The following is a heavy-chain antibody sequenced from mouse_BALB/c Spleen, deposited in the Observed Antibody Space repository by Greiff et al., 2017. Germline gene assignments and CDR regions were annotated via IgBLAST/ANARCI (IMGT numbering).Heavy chain of an antibody. D-gene: IGHD2-3*01. CDR3: ARGFDGY. CDR2: ISYDGSN. V-gene: IGHV3-6*02. Sequence: EVKLEESGPGLVKPSQSLSLTCSVTGYSITSGYYWNWIRQFPGNKLEWMGYISYDGSNNYNPSLKNRISITRDTSKNQFFLKLNSVTTEDTATYYCARGFDGYWGQGTTLTVSS. J-gene: IGHJ2*01. CDR1: GYSITSGYY.